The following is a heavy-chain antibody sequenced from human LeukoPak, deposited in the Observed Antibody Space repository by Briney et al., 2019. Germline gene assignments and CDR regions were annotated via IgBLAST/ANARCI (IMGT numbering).Heavy chain of an antibody. J-gene: IGHJ4*02. V-gene: IGHV3-30-3*01. CDR2: IPDDGSNK. CDR3: ARVKWELSDAKALDY. CDR1: GFTFSTYA. D-gene: IGHD1-26*01. Sequence: GGSLRLSCAASGFTFSTYAMHWVRQAPGKGLEWVAVIPDDGSNKYYADSVKGRFTISRDNSKNTLYLQMNSLRVEDTAVYYCARVKWELSDAKALDYWGQGTLVTVSS.